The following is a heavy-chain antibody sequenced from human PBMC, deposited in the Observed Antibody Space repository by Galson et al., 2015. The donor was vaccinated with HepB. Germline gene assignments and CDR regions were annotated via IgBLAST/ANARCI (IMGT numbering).Heavy chain of an antibody. CDR2: IPYGESGK. CDR1: GFSFRSYA. J-gene: IGHJ3*02. D-gene: IGHD1-1*01. V-gene: IGHV3-30*04. CDR3: AKDRDNWNDGFYDAFDI. Sequence: SLRLSCAVSGFSFRSYAFHWVRQAPGKGLEWVAVIPYGESGKYYPDSVKGRFTISREDAKNTLYLQMNSLRTEDTAVYYCAKDRDNWNDGFYDAFDIWGQGTMVTVSS.